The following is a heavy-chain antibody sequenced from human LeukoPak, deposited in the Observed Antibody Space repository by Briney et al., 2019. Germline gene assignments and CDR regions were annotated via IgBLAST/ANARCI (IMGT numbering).Heavy chain of an antibody. CDR1: GGSISSGGYY. J-gene: IGHJ3*02. Sequence: SETLSLTCTVSGGSISSGGYYWSWIRQPPGKGLEWIGYIYHSGSTYYNPSLKSRVTISVDRSKNQFSLKLSSVTAADTAVYYCARGGSGSYGDAFDIWGQGTMVTVSS. V-gene: IGHV4-30-2*01. CDR2: IYHSGST. CDR3: ARGGSGSYGDAFDI. D-gene: IGHD1-26*01.